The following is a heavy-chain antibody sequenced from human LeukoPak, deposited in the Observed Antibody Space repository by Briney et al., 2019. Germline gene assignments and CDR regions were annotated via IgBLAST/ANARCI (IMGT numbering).Heavy chain of an antibody. J-gene: IGHJ4*02. D-gene: IGHD3-16*01. CDR2: SNAGNGNT. CDR3: ARDGGDGATIDY. CDR1: GYTFTSYA. Sequence: ASVKVSCKASGYTFTSYAMHWVRQAPGQRLEWMGWSNAGNGNTKYSQEFQGRVTITRDTSTSTAYMELRSLRSDDTAVYYCARDGGDGATIDYWGQGTLVTVSS. V-gene: IGHV1-3*02.